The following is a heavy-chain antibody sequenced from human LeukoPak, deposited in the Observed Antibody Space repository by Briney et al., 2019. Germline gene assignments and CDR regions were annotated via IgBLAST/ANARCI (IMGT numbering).Heavy chain of an antibody. J-gene: IGHJ4*02. CDR1: GFTFSSYA. V-gene: IGHV3-30-3*01. Sequence: GGSLRLSCAASGFTFSSYAVHWVRQAPGKGLEWVAVISYDGSNKYYADSVKGRFTISRDNSKNTLYLQMNSLRAEDTAVYYCARVYSSSSSDYWGQGTLVTVSS. CDR3: ARVYSSSSSDY. CDR2: ISYDGSNK. D-gene: IGHD6-6*01.